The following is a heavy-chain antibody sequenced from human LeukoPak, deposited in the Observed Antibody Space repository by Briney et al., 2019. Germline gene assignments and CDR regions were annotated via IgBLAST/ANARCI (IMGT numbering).Heavy chain of an antibody. CDR1: GGSFSGYY. CDR3: ARGWALNYYDSSGYYFDS. V-gene: IGHV4-34*01. J-gene: IGHJ4*02. D-gene: IGHD3-22*01. CDR2: INHSGST. Sequence: SETLSLTCAVYGGSFSGYYWSWIRQPPGKGLDGIGEINHSGSTNYNPSLKSRVTISVDTSKNQFSLKLRSVIAADTAVYYCARGWALNYYDSSGYYFDSWGQETLVTVSS.